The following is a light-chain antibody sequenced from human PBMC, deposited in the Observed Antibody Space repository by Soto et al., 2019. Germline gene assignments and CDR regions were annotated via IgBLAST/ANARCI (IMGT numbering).Light chain of an antibody. V-gene: IGLV2-14*03. CDR2: DVS. J-gene: IGLJ1*01. CDR1: SSDVGGYDY. CDR3: SSYTSSSTPYV. Sequence: QSALTQPASVSGSPGQSITLSCTGSSSDVGGYDYVSWYQHHPGKAPKLMIHDVSNRPSGVSNRFSGSKSGNTASLTISGLQAEDEADYYCSSYTSSSTPYVFGTGTKLTVL.